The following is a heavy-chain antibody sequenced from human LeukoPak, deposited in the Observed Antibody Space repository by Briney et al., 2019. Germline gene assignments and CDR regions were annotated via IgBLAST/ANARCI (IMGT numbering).Heavy chain of an antibody. CDR2: VSVYNGNT. D-gene: IGHD3-3*01. CDR3: ARGYDFWSGFTYYGMDV. J-gene: IGHJ6*02. V-gene: IGHV1-18*01. Sequence: ASVKVSCKASGYTFNSYGITWVRRAPGQGLEWMGWVSVYNGNTNYAQNLQGRVTMTTDTSTSTAYMELRSLRSDDTAVYYCARGYDFWSGFTYYGMDVWGQGTTVTVSS. CDR1: GYTFNSYG.